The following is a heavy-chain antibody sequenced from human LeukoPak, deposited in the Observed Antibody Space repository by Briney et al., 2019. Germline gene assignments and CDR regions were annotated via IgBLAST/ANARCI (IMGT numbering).Heavy chain of an antibody. Sequence: GESLQISCQGSGYIFTSYWIGWGRRLPGKGLGWMGIIYPGDSDTRDSPSFQGQVTISADKSISTAYLQWSSLKASDTAMYYCARQWGGAGDHWGQGTLVTVSS. CDR1: GYIFTSYW. V-gene: IGHV5-51*01. CDR3: ARQWGGAGDH. J-gene: IGHJ4*02. D-gene: IGHD3-16*01. CDR2: IYPGDSDT.